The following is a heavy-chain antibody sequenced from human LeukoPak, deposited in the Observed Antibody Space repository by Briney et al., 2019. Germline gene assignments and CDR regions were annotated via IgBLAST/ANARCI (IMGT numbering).Heavy chain of an antibody. CDR1: GYTFANYA. Sequence: ASVKVSCKASGYTFANYAMNWVRQAPGQGLEWMGWIHPSTGNPTYAQGFTGRFVFSLDTSVSTTYLQISSLKAEDTAVYYCARAYQRLGELSLPDYWGQGTLVTVSS. J-gene: IGHJ4*02. D-gene: IGHD3-16*02. CDR2: IHPSTGNP. V-gene: IGHV7-4-1*02. CDR3: ARAYQRLGELSLPDY.